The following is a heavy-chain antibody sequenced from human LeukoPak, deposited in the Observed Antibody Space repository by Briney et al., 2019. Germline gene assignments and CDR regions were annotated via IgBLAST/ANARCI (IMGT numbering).Heavy chain of an antibody. V-gene: IGHV4-59*02. CDR3: ARDYPDFIDAFDI. CDR2: IYYSGST. CDR1: GGSVSDYY. Sequence: KPSETLSLTCTVSGGSVSDYYWSWIRQSPGKGLEWIGYIYYSGSTNYNPSLKSRVTISVDTSKNQFSLKLSSVTAADTAVYYCARDYPDFIDAFDIWGQGTMVTVSS. J-gene: IGHJ3*02.